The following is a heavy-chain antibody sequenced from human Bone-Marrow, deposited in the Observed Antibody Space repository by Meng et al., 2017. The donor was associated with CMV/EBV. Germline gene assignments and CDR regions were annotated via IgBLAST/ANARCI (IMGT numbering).Heavy chain of an antibody. CDR1: GVTFSGYS. J-gene: IGHJ2*01. D-gene: IGHD3-10*01. V-gene: IGHV3-20*04. CDR3: ASADVLLTTYFGL. CDR2: INWNGGST. Sequence: GESLKISCAASGVTFSGYSLNWVRQAPGKGLEWVSGINWNGGSTGYADSVKGQFTISRDNAKNSLYLQMNSLRAEATAVYYCASADVLLTTYFGLWGRGTLVTVSS.